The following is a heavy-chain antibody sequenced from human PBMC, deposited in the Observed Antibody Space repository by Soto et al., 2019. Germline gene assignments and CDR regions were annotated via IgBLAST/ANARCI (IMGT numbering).Heavy chain of an antibody. D-gene: IGHD2-8*01. V-gene: IGHV4-31*03. CDR3: ARGGGFCPDAVCAAWFDP. CDR1: GGSIRRAGHY. CDR2: INDSGST. Sequence: KASETLSLTCTVSGGSIRRAGHYWSWIRQHPGKGLEWIGYINDSGSTFYNPSLRSRLNISVDTSENQFSLRLTSVTAAATAVYFCARGGGFCPDAVCAAWFDPWDQETLVTVSS. J-gene: IGHJ5*01.